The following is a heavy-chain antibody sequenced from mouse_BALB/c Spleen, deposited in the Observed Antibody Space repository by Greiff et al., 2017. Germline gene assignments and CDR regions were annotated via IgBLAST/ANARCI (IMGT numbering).Heavy chain of an antibody. J-gene: IGHJ4*01. CDR3: ARGRYYGSSPYYYAMDY. Sequence: EVKLVESGGGLVKPGGSLKLSCAASGFAFSSYDMSWVRQTPEKRLEWVAYISSGGGSTYYPDTVKGRFTISRDNAKNTLYLQMSSLRSEDTAMYYCARGRYYGSSPYYYAMDYWGQGTSVTVSS. D-gene: IGHD1-1*01. CDR2: ISSGGGST. CDR1: GFAFSSYD. V-gene: IGHV5-12-1*01.